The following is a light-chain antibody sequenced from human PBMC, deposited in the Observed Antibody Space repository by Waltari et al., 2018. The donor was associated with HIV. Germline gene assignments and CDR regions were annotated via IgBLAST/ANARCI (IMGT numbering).Light chain of an antibody. Sequence: QSALTQPASVSGSPGQSITIPCTETSGDVDNYNLVTWYQQYTGRAPKLLIYEVTKRPSGVSHLFPGSNSGNTASLTISDRQAEDEAKYYCCSYGNSGTFVLFGGGTRVTV. J-gene: IGLJ2*01. CDR2: EVT. CDR1: SGDVDNYNL. CDR3: CSYGNSGTFVL. V-gene: IGLV2-23*02.